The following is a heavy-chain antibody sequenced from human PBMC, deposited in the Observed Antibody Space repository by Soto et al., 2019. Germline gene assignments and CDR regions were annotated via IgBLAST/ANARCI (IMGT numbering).Heavy chain of an antibody. CDR3: AKVSRKGSAIDFDY. Sequence: QVQLVQSGAELKKPGASVKVSCKASGYTFSNYDMNWVRQATGQGPEWIGWVNPNNGATGYAQKFQGRVTLTTDISPTPAYMELTSLRSEDTAIYYCAKVSRKGSAIDFDYWGQGTLITVSS. J-gene: IGHJ4*02. CDR1: GYTFSNYD. D-gene: IGHD3-10*01. V-gene: IGHV1-8*01. CDR2: VNPNNGAT.